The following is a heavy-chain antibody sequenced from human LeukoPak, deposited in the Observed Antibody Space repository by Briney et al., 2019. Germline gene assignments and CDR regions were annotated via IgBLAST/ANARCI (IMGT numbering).Heavy chain of an antibody. J-gene: IGHJ4*02. V-gene: IGHV3-21*01. Sequence: GGSLRLSCAASGFTFSSYSMNWARQAPGKGLEWVSSISSSSSYIYYADSVKGRFTISRDNAKNSLYLQMNSLRAEDTAVYYCARAKSYSGYYFDYWGQGTLVTVSS. CDR1: GFTFSSYS. CDR3: ARAKSYSGYYFDY. CDR2: ISSSSSYI. D-gene: IGHD6-13*01.